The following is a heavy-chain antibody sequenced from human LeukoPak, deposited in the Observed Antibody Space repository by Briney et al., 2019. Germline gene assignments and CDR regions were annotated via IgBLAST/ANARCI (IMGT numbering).Heavy chain of an antibody. V-gene: IGHV3-23*01. CDR3: SERGSRIHYKFDY. D-gene: IGHD3-10*01. CDR2: ISGSGGST. CDR1: GFTISSYA. J-gene: IGHJ4*02. Sequence: GGSLRLSCAASGFTISSYAMSWVRQAPGKGLEWVSAISGSGGSTYYADSVKGRFTISRDNSKNTLFLQMNSLRAEDPAVFYLSERGSRIHYKFDYWGQGTLVTVSS.